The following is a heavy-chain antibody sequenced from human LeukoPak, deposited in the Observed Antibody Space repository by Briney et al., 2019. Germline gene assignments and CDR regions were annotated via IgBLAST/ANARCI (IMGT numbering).Heavy chain of an antibody. D-gene: IGHD6-13*01. Sequence: PSETLSLTCTVSGGSISSYYWSWIRQPPGKGLEWIGYIHYSGSTHYNPSLKSRVTISVDTSKSQVSLKLRSVTAADTAVYYCARVSSSWYQDWYFDLWGRGTLVTVSS. CDR3: ARVSSSWYQDWYFDL. V-gene: IGHV4-59*01. CDR2: IHYSGST. J-gene: IGHJ2*01. CDR1: GGSISSYY.